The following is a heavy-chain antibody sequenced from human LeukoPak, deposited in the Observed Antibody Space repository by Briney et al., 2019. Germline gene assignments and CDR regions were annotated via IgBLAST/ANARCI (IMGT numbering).Heavy chain of an antibody. CDR1: GFTFSSYE. Sequence: GGSLRLSCAASGFTFSSYEMNWVRQAPGKRLEWVSYISSSGSTIYYADSVKGRFTISRDNAKNSLYLQMNSLRAEDTAVYYCASFSYSNFDYWGQGTLVTVSS. V-gene: IGHV3-48*03. CDR2: ISSSGSTI. CDR3: ASFSYSNFDY. D-gene: IGHD4-11*01. J-gene: IGHJ4*02.